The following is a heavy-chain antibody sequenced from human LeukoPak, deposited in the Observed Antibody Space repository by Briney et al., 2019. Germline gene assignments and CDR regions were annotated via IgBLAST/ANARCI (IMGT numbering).Heavy chain of an antibody. CDR3: ARATSSGLYYFDY. Sequence: GASVKVSFKASGYTFTSYDINWVRQATGQGLEWMGWMNPNSGNTGYAQKFQGRVTMTRNTSISTAYMELSSLRSEDTAVYYCARATSSGLYYFDYWGQGTLVTVSS. J-gene: IGHJ4*02. CDR2: MNPNSGNT. D-gene: IGHD3-22*01. V-gene: IGHV1-8*01. CDR1: GYTFTSYD.